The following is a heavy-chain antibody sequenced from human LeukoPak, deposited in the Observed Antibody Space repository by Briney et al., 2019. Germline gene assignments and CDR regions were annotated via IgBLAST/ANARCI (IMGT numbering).Heavy chain of an antibody. Sequence: SETLSLTCTVSGGSISSSSYYWGWIRQPPGKGLEWIGSIYYSGSTYYNPSLKSRVTISVDTSKNQFSLKLSSVTAADTAVYYCAVGGNPNWFDPWGQGTLVTVSS. D-gene: IGHD4-23*01. CDR1: GGSISSSSYY. CDR2: IYYSGST. J-gene: IGHJ5*02. CDR3: AVGGNPNWFDP. V-gene: IGHV4-39*01.